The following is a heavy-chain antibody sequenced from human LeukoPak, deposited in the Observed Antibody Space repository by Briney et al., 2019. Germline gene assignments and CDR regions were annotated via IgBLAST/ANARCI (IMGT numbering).Heavy chain of an antibody. J-gene: IGHJ4*02. CDR1: GFTFSSYA. D-gene: IGHD4-11*01. CDR3: ARDLAGTVTSTFDY. V-gene: IGHV3-30*01. CDR2: ISYDGSNK. Sequence: PGRSLRLSCAASGFTFSSYAMHWVRQAPGKGVEWVAVISYDGSNKYYADSVKGRFTISRDNSKNTLYLQMNSLRAEDTAVYYCARDLAGTVTSTFDYWGQGTLVTVSS.